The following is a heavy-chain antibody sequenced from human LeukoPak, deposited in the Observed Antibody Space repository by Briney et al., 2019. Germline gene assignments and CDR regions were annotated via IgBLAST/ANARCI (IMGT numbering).Heavy chain of an antibody. J-gene: IGHJ4*02. D-gene: IGHD3-22*01. V-gene: IGHV3-23*01. CDR2: ISGSGGST. CDR1: GFTFSSYA. Sequence: GGSLRLSCATSGFTFSSYAMSWVRQAPGKGLEWVLAISGSGGSTYYADSVKGRFTISRDNSKNTLYLQMNSLRAEDTAVYYCAEDSSGYVYWGQGTLVTVSS. CDR3: AEDSSGYVY.